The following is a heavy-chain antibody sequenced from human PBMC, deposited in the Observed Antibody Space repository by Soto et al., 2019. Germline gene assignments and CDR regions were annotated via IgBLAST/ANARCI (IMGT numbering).Heavy chain of an antibody. J-gene: IGHJ4*01. CDR3: ARVRGSRSYAAYYFDS. Sequence: SETLSLTXTVSGGSISNGGYYWNWVRQHPGKGLEWIGYIHYSGSTWYNPSLESRVTISVDTSKDQFSLKLRSVTAADTAVYYRARVRGSRSYAAYYFDSWGQGTLVTVSS. D-gene: IGHD3-10*01. CDR1: GGSISNGGYY. CDR2: IHYSGST. V-gene: IGHV4-31*02.